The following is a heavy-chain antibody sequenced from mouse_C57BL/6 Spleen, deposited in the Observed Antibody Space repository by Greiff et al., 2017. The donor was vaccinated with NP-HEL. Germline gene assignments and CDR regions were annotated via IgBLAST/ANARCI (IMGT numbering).Heavy chain of an antibody. J-gene: IGHJ2*01. V-gene: IGHV5-17*01. Sequence: EVQGVESGGGLVKPGGSLKLSCAASGFTFSDYGMHWVRQAPEKGLEWVAYISSGSSTIYYADTVKGRFTISRDNAKHTLFLQMTSVMSEDTAMYYCARDYYYGSRAFDCWGHGTTLS. CDR3: ARDYYYGSRAFDC. CDR1: GFTFSDYG. D-gene: IGHD1-1*01. CDR2: ISSGSSTI.